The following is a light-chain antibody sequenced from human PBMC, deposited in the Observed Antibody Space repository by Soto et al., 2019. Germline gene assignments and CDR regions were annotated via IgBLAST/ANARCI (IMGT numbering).Light chain of an antibody. J-gene: IGKJ2*01. Sequence: EIQMTQSSSTLFASVGDRVNVSCRAIQSIKNWLSWYQQKPGKAPKLLIYKASSLQSGVPSRFSGIGSGTEFTLSINCLQPDDFATSYCQQYSSYSLYTLGPGTKVDIK. V-gene: IGKV1-5*03. CDR2: KAS. CDR3: QQYSSYSLYT. CDR1: QSIKNW.